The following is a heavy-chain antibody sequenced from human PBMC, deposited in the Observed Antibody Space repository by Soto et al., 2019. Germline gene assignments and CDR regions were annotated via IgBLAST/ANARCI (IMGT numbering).Heavy chain of an antibody. CDR2: ISGSGSTI. Sequence: QVQLVESGGGLVKPGGSLRLSCAASGFTFSDYYMSWIRQAPGKGLEWVSHISGSGSTIYFADSVKGRFTISRDNAKNSLYLQMNSLRAEDTAVYYCARDCSSSSCYGYFQHWGRGTRVTVSS. CDR3: ARDCSSSSCYGYFQH. D-gene: IGHD2-2*01. J-gene: IGHJ1*01. V-gene: IGHV3-11*01. CDR1: GFTFSDYY.